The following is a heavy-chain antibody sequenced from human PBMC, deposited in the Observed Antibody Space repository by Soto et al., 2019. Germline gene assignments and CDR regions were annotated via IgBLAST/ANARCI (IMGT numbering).Heavy chain of an antibody. CDR2: IIPIFGTA. CDR3: ASIPEPRDSSGYNYYFDY. J-gene: IGHJ4*02. D-gene: IGHD3-22*01. CDR1: GGTFSSYA. Sequence: SVKVSCKASGGTFSSYAISWGRQAPGQGLEWMGGIIPIFGTANYAQKFQGRVTITADKSTSTAYMELSSLRSEDTAVYYCASIPEPRDSSGYNYYFDYWGQGTLVTVSS. V-gene: IGHV1-69*06.